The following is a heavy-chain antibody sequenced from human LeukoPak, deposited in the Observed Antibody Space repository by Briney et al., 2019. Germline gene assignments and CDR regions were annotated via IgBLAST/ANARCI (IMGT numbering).Heavy chain of an antibody. CDR2: ISGSGGST. CDR3: AKSHSFYDPKPPYDY. Sequence: GGSLRLSCAASGFTFSSYAMSWVRQAPGKGLEWVSAISGSGGSTYYADSVKGRFTISRDNSKNTLYLQVNSLRAEDTAVYYCAKSHSFYDPKPPYDYWGQGTLVTVSS. D-gene: IGHD5/OR15-5a*01. V-gene: IGHV3-23*01. J-gene: IGHJ4*02. CDR1: GFTFSSYA.